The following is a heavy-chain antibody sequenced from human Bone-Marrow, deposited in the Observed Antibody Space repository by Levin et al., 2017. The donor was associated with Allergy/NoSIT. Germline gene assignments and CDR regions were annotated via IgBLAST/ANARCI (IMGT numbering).Heavy chain of an antibody. J-gene: IGHJ6*02. CDR3: ARGHFGMDV. Sequence: GGSLRLSCAASGFTFSNYWMTWVRQAPGKGLEWVANIKKDGREKYHVDSVKGRFTISGDNGKRTLYLQMDSLRVEDTAVYYCARGHFGMDVWGQGSTVTVSS. CDR2: IKKDGREK. V-gene: IGHV3-7*01. CDR1: GFTFSNYW.